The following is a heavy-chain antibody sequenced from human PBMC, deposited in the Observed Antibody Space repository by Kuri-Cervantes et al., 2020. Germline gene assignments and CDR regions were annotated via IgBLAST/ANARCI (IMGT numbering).Heavy chain of an antibody. J-gene: IGHJ4*02. D-gene: IGHD1-20*01. CDR1: GFSLRTSGVG. Sequence: SGPTLVKPTQTLTLTCTFSGFSLRTSGVGVGCIRQPPGKALEWLALIYWDDDKRYSPSLKSRLTSTEDTSKNQVVLTMTNMDPVDTATYYCSHSRGLTGDYYFDYWGQGTLVTGSS. CDR3: SHSRGLTGDYYFDY. CDR2: IYWDDDK. V-gene: IGHV2-5*02.